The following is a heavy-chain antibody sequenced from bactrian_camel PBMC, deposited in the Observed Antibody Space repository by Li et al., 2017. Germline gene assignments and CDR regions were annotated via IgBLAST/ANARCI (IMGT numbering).Heavy chain of an antibody. V-gene: IGHV3S53*01. Sequence: HVQLVESGGASVEAGGSLRLSCAASAPTATSNCMAWFRQAPGKQREGVAAIDSDGTKTYANSVKGRFTISEDNAKNTLYLQMNSLKPEDTAMYYCATRRGTGYGLSLAYKYRGPGTQVTVS. CDR3: ATRRGTGYGLSLAYKY. J-gene: IGHJ4*01. CDR2: IDSDGTK. D-gene: IGHD3*01. CDR1: APTATSNC.